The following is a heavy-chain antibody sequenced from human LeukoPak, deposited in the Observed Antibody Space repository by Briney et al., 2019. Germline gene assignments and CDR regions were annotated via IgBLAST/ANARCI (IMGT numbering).Heavy chain of an antibody. CDR1: GYTFINYY. D-gene: IGHD2-21*02. CDR3: ERSRLRDDAFAI. Sequence: ASVKVSCKASGYTFINYYLHWVRQAPGHGLEWMAIINPSGGSTSYAQKFQGRVTMTRDTSTSAVYMELSSLRAEDTAVYYCERSRLRDDAFAIWGQGKMVTVSS. CDR2: INPSGGST. V-gene: IGHV1-46*01. J-gene: IGHJ3*02.